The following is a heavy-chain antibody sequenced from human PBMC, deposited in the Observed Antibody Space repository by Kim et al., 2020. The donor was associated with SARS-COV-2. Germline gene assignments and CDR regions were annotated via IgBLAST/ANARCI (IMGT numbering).Heavy chain of an antibody. CDR3: ARDRGDSSSWASSYYFDY. CDR1: GGTFSSYA. CDR2: IIPIFGTA. D-gene: IGHD6-13*01. J-gene: IGHJ4*02. Sequence: SVKVSCKASGGTFSSYAISWVRQAPGQGLEWMGGIIPIFGTANYAQKFQGRVTITADESTSTAYMELSSLRSADTAVYYCARDRGDSSSWASSYYFDYWGQGTLVTVSS. V-gene: IGHV1-69*13.